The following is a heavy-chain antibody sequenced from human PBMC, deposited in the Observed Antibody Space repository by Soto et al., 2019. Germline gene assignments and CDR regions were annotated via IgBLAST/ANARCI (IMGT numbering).Heavy chain of an antibody. CDR1: GGSISSYY. V-gene: IGHV4-59*08. CDR3: ASMGYHYGSGSYPLDY. Sequence: QVQLQESGPGLVKPSETLSLTCTVSGGSISSYYWTWIRQPPGKGLEWIGFIYNSGSTHYNPSLRSRVTISVDTSKTQFSLKLRSVTAADPAVYYCASMGYHYGSGSYPLDYWGQGTLVTVSS. D-gene: IGHD3-10*01. J-gene: IGHJ4*02. CDR2: IYNSGST.